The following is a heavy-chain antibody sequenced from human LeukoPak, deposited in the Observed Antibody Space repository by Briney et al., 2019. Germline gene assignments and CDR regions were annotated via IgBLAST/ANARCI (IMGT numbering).Heavy chain of an antibody. D-gene: IGHD1-26*01. V-gene: IGHV4-59*12. CDR3: ARSSGSYYE. CDR2: IYYSGST. J-gene: IGHJ4*02. Sequence: SETLSLTCTVSGGSISSYYWSWIRQPPGKGLEWIGYIYYSGSTNYNPSLKSRVTISVDTSKNQFSLKLSSVTAADTAVYYCARSSGSYYEWGQGTLVTVSS. CDR1: GGSISSYY.